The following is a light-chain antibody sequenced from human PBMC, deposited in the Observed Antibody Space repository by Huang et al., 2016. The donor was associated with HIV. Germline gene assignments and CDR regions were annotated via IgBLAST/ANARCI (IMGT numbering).Light chain of an antibody. J-gene: IGKJ4*01. CDR2: DA. CDR1: QSVSSY. Sequence: EIVLTQSPATLSLSPGERATLSCSASQSVSSYLAWYQQKPGQAPRLLIYDASRFSGSGSGKDFTLTISSLEPEDFAVYYCQQRSNWLTFGGGTKVEIK. CDR3: QQRSNWLT. V-gene: IGKV3-11*01.